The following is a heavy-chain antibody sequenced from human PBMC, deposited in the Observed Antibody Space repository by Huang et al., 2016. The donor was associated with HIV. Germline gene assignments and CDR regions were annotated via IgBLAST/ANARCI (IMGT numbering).Heavy chain of an antibody. J-gene: IGHJ4*02. CDR1: GISISSDIHC. Sequence: QLQLQESGPRLLKPSETLSLTCTVSGISISSDIHCWDWLRQSPGKGLEWIGSVYYSGSPYYNPSLASRATVSVFTSKDQFSLQLTSVTATDTAVYYCARRGTGAVRPSVFDFWGQGTLVTVSS. D-gene: IGHD3-16*01. CDR2: VYYSGSP. CDR3: ARRGTGAVRPSVFDF. V-gene: IGHV4-39*01.